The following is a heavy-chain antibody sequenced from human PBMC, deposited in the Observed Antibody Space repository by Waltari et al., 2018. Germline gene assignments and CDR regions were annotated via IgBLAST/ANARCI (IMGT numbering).Heavy chain of an antibody. D-gene: IGHD3-9*01. J-gene: IGHJ4*02. CDR2: ISGSGGST. Sequence: EVQLVESGGGLVQPGGSLRLSCAASGFTFSSYAMSWVRQAPGKGLGGFSAISGSGGSTYYADSVKGRFTISRDNSKNTLYLQMNSLRAEDTAVYYCVGILTGYYAYWGQGTLVTVSS. V-gene: IGHV3-23*04. CDR1: GFTFSSYA. CDR3: VGILTGYYAY.